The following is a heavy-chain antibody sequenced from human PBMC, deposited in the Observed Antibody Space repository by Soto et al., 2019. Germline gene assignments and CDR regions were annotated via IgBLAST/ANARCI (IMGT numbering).Heavy chain of an antibody. D-gene: IGHD1-26*01. CDR2: FSGGSDST. Sequence: PGGSLRLSCADSGFTFRLYTMNWVRQAPGKGLEWVSGFSGGSDSTYYADSVKGRFTMSRDNSKNTLYLHMNSLRVDDTAVYYCARLGGTVGWGQGTLVTVS. CDR3: ARLGGTVG. V-gene: IGHV3-23*01. J-gene: IGHJ4*02. CDR1: GFTFRLYT.